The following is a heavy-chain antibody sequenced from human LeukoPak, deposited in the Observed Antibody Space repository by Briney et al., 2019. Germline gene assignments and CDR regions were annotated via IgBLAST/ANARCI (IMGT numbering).Heavy chain of an antibody. D-gene: IGHD1-26*01. J-gene: IGHJ4*02. Sequence: ASVKVSCKASGYTFTSYDINWVRQATGQGLEWMGWMNPNSGNTGYAQKFQGRVTMTRNTSISTAYMELSSLRSEDTAVYYCARVGSGTPEVYFDYWSQGTLVTVSS. CDR3: ARVGSGTPEVYFDY. CDR1: GYTFTSYD. V-gene: IGHV1-8*01. CDR2: MNPNSGNT.